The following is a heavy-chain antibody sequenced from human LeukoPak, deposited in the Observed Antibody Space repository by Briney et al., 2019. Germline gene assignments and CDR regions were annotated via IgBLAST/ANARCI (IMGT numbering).Heavy chain of an antibody. CDR1: GGSISSSSYY. V-gene: IGHV4-39*07. D-gene: IGHD3-10*01. Sequence: SETLSLTCTVSGGSISSSSYYWGWIRQPPGKGLEWIGRIYTSGSTNYNPSLKSRVTISVDTSKNQFSLKLSSVTAADTAVYYCASFTITYNPFDYWGQGTLVTVSS. CDR3: ASFTITYNPFDY. J-gene: IGHJ4*02. CDR2: IYTSGST.